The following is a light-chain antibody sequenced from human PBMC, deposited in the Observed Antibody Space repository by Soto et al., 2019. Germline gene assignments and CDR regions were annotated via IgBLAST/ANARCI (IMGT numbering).Light chain of an antibody. J-gene: IGKJ4*01. Sequence: DIQLTQSPSVLSASVGDTVPIPCRASQALSNYLAWYQQKPGKAPDLMIYSASTLQSGVPSRFSGSGSETEFSLTIRALQPEDVATYYCQQLSRYPLTFGGGTKVDIK. CDR3: QQLSRYPLT. V-gene: IGKV1-9*01. CDR2: SAS. CDR1: QALSNY.